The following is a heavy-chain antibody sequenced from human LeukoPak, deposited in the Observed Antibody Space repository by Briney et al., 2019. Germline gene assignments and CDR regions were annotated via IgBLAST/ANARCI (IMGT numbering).Heavy chain of an antibody. V-gene: IGHV1-2*06. J-gene: IGHJ5*02. CDR1: GGTFSSYA. Sequence: GASVKVSCKASGGTFSSYAISWVRQAPGQGLEWMGRINPNSGGTNYAQKFQGRVTMTRDTSISTAYMELRSLRSDDTAVYYCARDQGIVVVPAAAGLDPWGQGTLVTVSS. CDR2: INPNSGGT. D-gene: IGHD2-2*01. CDR3: ARDQGIVVVPAAAGLDP.